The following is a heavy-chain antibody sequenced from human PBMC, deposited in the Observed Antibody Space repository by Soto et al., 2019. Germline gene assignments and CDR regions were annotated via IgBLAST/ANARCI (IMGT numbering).Heavy chain of an antibody. J-gene: IGHJ4*02. D-gene: IGHD3-22*01. CDR2: IDPSDSQT. CDR1: GYSFAGYW. V-gene: IGHV5-10-1*01. CDR3: ARQIYDSDTGPNFQYYFDS. Sequence: PGESLKISCKGSGYSFAGYWITWVRQKPGKVLEWMGRIDPSDSQTYYSPSFRGHVTISVTKSITTVFLQWSSLRASDTAMYYCARQIYDSDTGPNFQYYFDSWGQGTPVNVSS.